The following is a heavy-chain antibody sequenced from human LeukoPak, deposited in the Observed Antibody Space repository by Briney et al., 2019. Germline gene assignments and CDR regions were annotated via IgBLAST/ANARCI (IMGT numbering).Heavy chain of an antibody. D-gene: IGHD3-22*01. CDR3: ARGLFRYYYDSSGLGEPDY. Sequence: ASVKVSCKASGYTFTSYGISWVRQAPGQGLEWMGWISAYNGNTNYAQKLQGRVTMTTDTSTSTAYMELRSLRSDDTAVYYCARGLFRYYYDSSGLGEPDYWGQGTLVTVSS. V-gene: IGHV1-18*01. J-gene: IGHJ4*02. CDR2: ISAYNGNT. CDR1: GYTFTSYG.